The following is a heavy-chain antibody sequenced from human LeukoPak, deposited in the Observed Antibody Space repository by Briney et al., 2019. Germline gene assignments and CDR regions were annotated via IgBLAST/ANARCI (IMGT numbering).Heavy chain of an antibody. CDR3: ARLLEGEMATSNFDY. V-gene: IGHV4-39*01. CDR2: IYYSGST. J-gene: IGHJ4*02. CDR1: GGSISSSSYY. D-gene: IGHD5-24*01. Sequence: SETLSLTCSVSGGSISSSSYYWGWIRQPPGKGLEWIGSIYYSGSTYYNPSLKSRVTISVDTSKNQFSLKLSSVTAADTAVYYCARLLEGEMATSNFDYWGQGTLVTVSS.